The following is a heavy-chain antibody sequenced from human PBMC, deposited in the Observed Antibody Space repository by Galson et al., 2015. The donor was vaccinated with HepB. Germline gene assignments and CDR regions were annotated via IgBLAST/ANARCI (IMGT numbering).Heavy chain of an antibody. Sequence: SVKVSCKASGGTFSSYAISWVRQAPGQRLEWMGWINAGNGNTKYSQKFQGRVTITRDTSASTAYMELSSLRSEDTAVYYCARDRARRDLGHYYYGMDVWGQGTTVTVSS. V-gene: IGHV1-3*01. D-gene: IGHD3-10*01. CDR2: INAGNGNT. CDR1: GGTFSSYA. J-gene: IGHJ6*02. CDR3: ARDRARRDLGHYYYGMDV.